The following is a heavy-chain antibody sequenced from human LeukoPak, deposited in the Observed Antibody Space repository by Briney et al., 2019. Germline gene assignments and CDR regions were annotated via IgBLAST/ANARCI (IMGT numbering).Heavy chain of an antibody. V-gene: IGHV1-18*01. CDR3: ARTVPVPPISAMVRGVAEGIDV. J-gene: IGHJ6*02. Sequence: GASVKVSCKASGYTFTRYGIGWVRQAPGQGLEWMGWINAYNGNTSYAQKLQGRVTLNTEAPTRMASIELRSQGSDDTARFYCARTVPVPPISAMVRGVAEGIDVWGQGTTVTVSS. CDR2: INAYNGNT. CDR1: GYTFTRYG. D-gene: IGHD3-10*01.